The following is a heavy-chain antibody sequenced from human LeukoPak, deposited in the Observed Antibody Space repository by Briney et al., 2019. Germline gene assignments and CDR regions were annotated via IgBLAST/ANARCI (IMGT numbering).Heavy chain of an antibody. V-gene: IGHV4-34*01. J-gene: IGHJ4*02. Sequence: PSETLSLTCTVSGGSINNYYWSWIRQPPGKGLEWIGEINHSGSTNYNPSLKSRVTISVDTSKNQFSLKLSSVTAADTAVYYCARGPNAYSSGRPIGFDYWGQGTLVTVSS. CDR2: INHSGST. CDR1: GGSINNYY. CDR3: ARGPNAYSSGRPIGFDY. D-gene: IGHD6-19*01.